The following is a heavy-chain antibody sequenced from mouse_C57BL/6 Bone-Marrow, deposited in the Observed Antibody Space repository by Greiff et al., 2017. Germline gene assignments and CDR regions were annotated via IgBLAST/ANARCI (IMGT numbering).Heavy chain of an antibody. CDR1: GYTFTSYW. Sequence: QVQLQQPGAELVRPGSSVKLSCKASGYTFTSYWMDWVKQRPGQGLEWIGNIYPSDSETHYNQKFKDKATLTVDKSSSTAYMQLSSLTSEDSAVYYCARAYCGSPHFDYWGQGTTLTVSA. J-gene: IGHJ2*01. V-gene: IGHV1-61*01. CDR3: ARAYCGSPHFDY. CDR2: IYPSDSET. D-gene: IGHD1-1*01.